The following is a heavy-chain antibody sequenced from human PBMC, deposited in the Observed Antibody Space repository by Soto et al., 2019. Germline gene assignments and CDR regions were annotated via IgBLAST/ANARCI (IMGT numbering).Heavy chain of an antibody. D-gene: IGHD3-3*01. V-gene: IGHV3-23*01. CDR2: ISGSGGST. J-gene: IGHJ4*02. CDR1: GFTFSSYA. Sequence: EVQLLESGGGLVQPGGSLRLSCAASGFTFSSYAMSWVRQAPGKGLEWVSAISGSGGSTYYADSVKGRFTISRDSSKNTLYLKMKSLRDEDTAVYYCAKDPVTIYDFWSGYKPDYWGQGTLVTVSS. CDR3: AKDPVTIYDFWSGYKPDY.